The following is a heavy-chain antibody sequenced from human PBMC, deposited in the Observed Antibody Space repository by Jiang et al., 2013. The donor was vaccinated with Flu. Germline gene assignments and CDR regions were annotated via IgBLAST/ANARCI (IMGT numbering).Heavy chain of an antibody. J-gene: IGHJ4*02. CDR1: GFTFSGYW. D-gene: IGHD3-9*01. CDR2: IKQEGREK. Sequence: VQLVESGGGLVQPGGSLRLSCVASGFTFSGYWMTWVRQAPGKGLEWVANIKQEGREKYYVDSVKGRFTISRDNAKNSLFLQMSSLRAEDTAVYYCATRVTEDYDILTGYYKGGYWGQGTLVTVSS. CDR3: ATRVTEDYDILTGYYKGGY. V-gene: IGHV3-7*01.